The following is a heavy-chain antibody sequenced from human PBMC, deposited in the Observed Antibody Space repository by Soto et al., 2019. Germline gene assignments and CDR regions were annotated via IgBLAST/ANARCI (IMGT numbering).Heavy chain of an antibody. CDR3: AKKDDFWSGLSDAFDI. J-gene: IGHJ3*02. CDR2: ISGSGGST. V-gene: IGHV3-23*01. CDR1: GFTFSSYA. Sequence: QPGGSLRLSCAASGFTFSSYAMSWVRQAPGKGLEWVSAISGSGGSTYYADSVKGRFTISRDNSKNTLYLQMNSLRAEDTAVYYCAKKDDFWSGLSDAFDIWGQGTMVTVSS. D-gene: IGHD3-3*01.